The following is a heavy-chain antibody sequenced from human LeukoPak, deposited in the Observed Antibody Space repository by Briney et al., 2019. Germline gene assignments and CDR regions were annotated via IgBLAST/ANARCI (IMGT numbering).Heavy chain of an antibody. V-gene: IGHV3-74*01. CDR1: GFTFSSYW. D-gene: IGHD5-18*01. CDR2: INSDGSST. CDR3: ARGLGYSYGYGIDY. J-gene: IGHJ4*02. Sequence: GGSLRLSCAASGFTFSSYWMHWVRQAPGKGLVWVSRINSDGSSTSYADSVKGRFTISRDNAKNTLYLQMNSLRAEDTAVYSCARGLGYSYGYGIDYWGQGTLVTVSS.